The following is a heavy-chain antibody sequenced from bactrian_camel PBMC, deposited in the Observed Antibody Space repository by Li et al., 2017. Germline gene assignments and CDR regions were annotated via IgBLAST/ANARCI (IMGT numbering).Heavy chain of an antibody. V-gene: IGHV3S40*01. CDR2: ISISGGRA. Sequence: VQLVESGGGLVQPGGSLRLSCAYSGPTFSVSDMSWVRQAPGKGLEWVSTISISGGRAYYADSVRGRFTISRDNAKNTVYLQMNSLKSEDTALYYCATNRPQAIRADFGYWGQGTQVTVS. CDR1: GPTFSVSD. J-gene: IGHJ6*01. D-gene: IGHD3*01. CDR3: ATNRPQAIRADFGY.